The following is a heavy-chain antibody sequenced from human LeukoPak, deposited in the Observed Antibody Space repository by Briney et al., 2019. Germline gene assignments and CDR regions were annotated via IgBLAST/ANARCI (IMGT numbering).Heavy chain of an antibody. CDR1: XXTFXXXD. CDR3: AREGLDY. J-gene: IGHJ4*02. V-gene: IGHV1-8*01. CDR2: MNPNSGNS. Sequence: XSXXTFXXXDINWVRQATGQGLEWMGYMNPNSGNSAYAQKFQGRVTITTDASISTAYMELSGLRSEDTALYYCAREGLDYWGQGTLVTVSS.